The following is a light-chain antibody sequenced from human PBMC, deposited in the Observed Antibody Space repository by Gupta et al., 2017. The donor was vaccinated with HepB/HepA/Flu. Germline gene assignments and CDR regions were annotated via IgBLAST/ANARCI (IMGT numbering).Light chain of an antibody. CDR2: DVN. CDR3: CSYAGSSTLV. J-gene: IGLJ2*01. CDR1: SSDVGSYNL. Sequence: QSALTQPASVSGSPGQSITLSCPGTSSDVGSYNLVSWYQQHPDKAPKLMIYDVNKRPSGVSNRFSGSKSGNTASLTISGLQAEDEADYYCCSYAGSSTLVFGGGTKLTVL. V-gene: IGLV2-23*02.